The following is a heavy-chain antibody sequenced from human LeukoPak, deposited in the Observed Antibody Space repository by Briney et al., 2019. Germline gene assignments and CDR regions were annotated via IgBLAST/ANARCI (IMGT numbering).Heavy chain of an antibody. CDR2: IYYSGNT. CDR1: GDSISSSSYY. Sequence: SETLSLTCTVSGDSISSSSYYWVWIRQPPGKGLEWIGSIYYSGNTNYNPSLKSRLTISVDTSKNQFSLRLSSVTAADAAVYYCARLVRSFDLWGRGTLVTVSS. J-gene: IGHJ2*01. CDR3: ARLVRSFDL. V-gene: IGHV4-39*01.